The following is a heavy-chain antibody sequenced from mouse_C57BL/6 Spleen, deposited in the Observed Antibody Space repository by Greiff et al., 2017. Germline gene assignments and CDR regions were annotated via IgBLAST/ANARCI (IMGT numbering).Heavy chain of an antibody. Sequence: EVKLMESGGGLVQSGRSLRLSCATSGFTFSDFYMEWVRQAPGKGLEWIAASRNKANDYTTEYSASVKGRFIVSRDTSQSILYLQMNALRAEDTAIYYCARDAPFYWYLDVWGTGTTVTASS. CDR2: SRNKANDYTT. J-gene: IGHJ1*03. CDR1: GFTFSDFY. CDR3: ARDAPFYWYLDV. V-gene: IGHV7-1*01.